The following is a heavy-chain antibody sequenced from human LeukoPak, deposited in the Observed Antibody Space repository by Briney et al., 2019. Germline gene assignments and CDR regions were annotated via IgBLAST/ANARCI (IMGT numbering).Heavy chain of an antibody. J-gene: IGHJ6*02. D-gene: IGHD4-17*01. CDR3: ARPLRPIYYYYGMDV. V-gene: IGHV3-48*04. CDR2: ISSSSSTI. CDR1: GFTFSSYS. Sequence: GGSLRLSCAASGFTFSSYSMNWVRQAPGKGLEWVSYISSSSSTIYYADSVKGRFTISRDNAKNSLYLQMNSLRAEDTAVYYCARPLRPIYYYYGMDVWGQGTTVTVSS.